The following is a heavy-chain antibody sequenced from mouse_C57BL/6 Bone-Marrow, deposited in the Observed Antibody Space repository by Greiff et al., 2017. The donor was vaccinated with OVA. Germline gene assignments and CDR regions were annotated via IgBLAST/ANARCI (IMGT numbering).Heavy chain of an antibody. CDR2: IDPENGDT. CDR3: TTYRY. Sequence: EVQLQQSGAELVRPGASVKLSCTASGFNIKDDYMHWVKERPEQGLEWIGWIDPENGDTEYASKFQGKATITADTSSKTVYLRLSRLTSEDTAVYYCTTYRYWGQGTTLTVSA. J-gene: IGHJ2*01. V-gene: IGHV14-4*01. CDR1: GFNIKDDY.